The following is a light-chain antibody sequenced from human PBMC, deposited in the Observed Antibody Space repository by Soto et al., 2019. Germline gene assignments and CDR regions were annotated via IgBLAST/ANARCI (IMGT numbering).Light chain of an antibody. CDR3: SSYTRITTVV. J-gene: IGLJ2*01. CDR2: DVS. CDR1: SSDGGGYNY. Sequence: QSALTQPASVSGSPGQSITISCTGTSSDGGGYNYVSWYQQHPGKAPKLMIYDVSNRPSGVSNRFSGSKSGNTASLTISGLQAEDAADYYCSSYTRITTVVFGGGTKLTVL. V-gene: IGLV2-14*03.